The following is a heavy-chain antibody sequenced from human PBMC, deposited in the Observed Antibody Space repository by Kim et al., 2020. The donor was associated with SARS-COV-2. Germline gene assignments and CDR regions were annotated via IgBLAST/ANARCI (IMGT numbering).Heavy chain of an antibody. Sequence: SETLSLTCTVSCGSISSYYWSWIRQPPGKGLEWIGYIYYSGSTNYNPSLKSRVTISVDTSKNQFSLKLSSVTAADTAVYYCARVAKTYDILTGTPYNWFDPWGQGTLVTVSS. V-gene: IGHV4-59*13. D-gene: IGHD3-9*01. CDR3: ARVAKTYDILTGTPYNWFDP. CDR2: IYYSGST. CDR1: CGSISSYY. J-gene: IGHJ5*02.